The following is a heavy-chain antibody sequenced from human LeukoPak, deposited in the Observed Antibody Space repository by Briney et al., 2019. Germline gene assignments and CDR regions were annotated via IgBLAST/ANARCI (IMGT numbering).Heavy chain of an antibody. V-gene: IGHV1-8*02. CDR2: MNPNSGNT. CDR1: GGTFSTYA. D-gene: IGHD3-9*01. CDR3: ARVGYILTGYYSPNWYFDL. J-gene: IGHJ2*01. Sequence: ASVKVSCKTSGGTFSTYAISWVRQATGQGLEWMGWMNPNSGNTGYAQKFQGRVTMARNTSISTAYMELSSLRSEDTAVYYCARVGYILTGYYSPNWYFDLWGRGTLVTVSS.